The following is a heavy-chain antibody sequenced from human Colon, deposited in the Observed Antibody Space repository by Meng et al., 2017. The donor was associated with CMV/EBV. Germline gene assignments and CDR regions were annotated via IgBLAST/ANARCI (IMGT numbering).Heavy chain of an antibody. V-gene: IGHV4-4*07. CDR1: GASITSYY. D-gene: IGHD3-10*01. CDR3: ARDSNLSGLAY. Sequence: QVRLRGPGPGLVQPSETLSLTCTVSGASITSYYWSWIRQPAGKGLEWIGRVYISGNTNYNPSLKSRVTMSIDTSKNQLSLNIRSVTAADTAVYYCARDSNLSGLAYWGQGTLVTVSS. J-gene: IGHJ4*02. CDR2: VYISGNT.